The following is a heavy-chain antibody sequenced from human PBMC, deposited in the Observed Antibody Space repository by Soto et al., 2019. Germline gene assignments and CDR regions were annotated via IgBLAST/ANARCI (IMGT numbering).Heavy chain of an antibody. CDR1: GGTFSNYT. J-gene: IGHJ6*03. Sequence: QVQLVQXGAEVKKPGSSVKVSCKASGGTFSNYTISWXRQXXXQGLEWMGRIIPIFNIANYAQKFQGRVTITADXXXSXXXXXXXXXXXXXXXVYYCARVSEMGTVTEGYYYYMDVWGKGTTVTVSS. V-gene: IGHV1-69*02. D-gene: IGHD3-10*01. CDR2: IIPIFNIA. CDR3: ARVSEMGTVTEGYYYYMDV.